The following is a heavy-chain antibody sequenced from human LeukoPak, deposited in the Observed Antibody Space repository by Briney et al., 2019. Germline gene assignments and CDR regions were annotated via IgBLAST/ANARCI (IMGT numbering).Heavy chain of an antibody. CDR1: GFTVSANY. CDR2: IYSGGST. J-gene: IGHJ6*02. Sequence: GGSLRLSCAASGFTVSANYLTWVRQAPGKGLEWVPVIYSGGSTYYADSVKGRFTISRHNSENTLYLQMNSLRVEDTAVYYCARSGYCSGGRCYSNYYYGMDVWGQGTTATVSS. CDR3: ARSGYCSGGRCYSNYYYGMDV. D-gene: IGHD2-15*01. V-gene: IGHV3-53*04.